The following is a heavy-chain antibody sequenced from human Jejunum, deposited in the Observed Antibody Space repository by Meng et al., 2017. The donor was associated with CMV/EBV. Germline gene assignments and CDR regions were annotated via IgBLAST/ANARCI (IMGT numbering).Heavy chain of an antibody. CDR2: LYTGGSA. V-gene: IGHV3-53*01. J-gene: IGHJ4*02. Sequence: FGLRVSDNYMMWVRQVAGEGLQWVSTLYTGGSAHYAPSVEGRFTISKDNSKNMVYLQMNSLRAEDTAVYYCAREQMGAWSGYFDYWGQGSLVTVSS. CDR3: AREQMGAWSGYFDY. CDR1: GLRVSDNY. D-gene: IGHD3-3*01.